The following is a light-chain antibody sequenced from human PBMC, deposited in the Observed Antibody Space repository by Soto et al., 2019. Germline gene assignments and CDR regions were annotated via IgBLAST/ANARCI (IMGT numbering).Light chain of an antibody. CDR1: QSVSSSF. CDR2: GAS. CDR3: QQSGSSPWT. Sequence: EIVLTQSPGTLSLSPGERATLSCRASQSVSSSFLAWYQQKPGQAPRLLIYGASSRATAIPDRFSGSGSGTDFTLTISRLEPEDFAVYYCQQSGSSPWTFGQGTKVEIK. V-gene: IGKV3-20*01. J-gene: IGKJ1*01.